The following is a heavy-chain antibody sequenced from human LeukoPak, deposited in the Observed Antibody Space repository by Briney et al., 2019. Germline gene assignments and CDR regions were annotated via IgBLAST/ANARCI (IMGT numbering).Heavy chain of an antibody. Sequence: ASVKVSCKASGYTFTGYYMHWVRQAPGQGREWMGWINPNSGGTNYAQKFQGRVTVTRDTSISTAYMELSRLSTDDTAVYYCARDSSGYYDYWGQGTPVTVSS. V-gene: IGHV1-2*02. CDR1: GYTFTGYY. J-gene: IGHJ4*02. D-gene: IGHD3-10*01. CDR2: INPNSGGT. CDR3: ARDSSGYYDY.